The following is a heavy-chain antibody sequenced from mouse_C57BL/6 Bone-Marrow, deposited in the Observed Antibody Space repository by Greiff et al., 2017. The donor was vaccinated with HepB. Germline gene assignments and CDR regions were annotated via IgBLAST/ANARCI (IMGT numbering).Heavy chain of an antibody. CDR1: GFNIKDDY. Sequence: DVQLQESGAELVRPGASVKLSCTASGFNIKDDYMHWVKQRPEQGLEWIGWIDPENGDTEYASKFQGKATITADTSSNTAYLQLSSLTSEDTAVYYCTGGLPYFDYWGQGTTLTVSS. V-gene: IGHV14-4*01. D-gene: IGHD2-4*01. CDR3: TGGLPYFDY. CDR2: IDPENGDT. J-gene: IGHJ2*01.